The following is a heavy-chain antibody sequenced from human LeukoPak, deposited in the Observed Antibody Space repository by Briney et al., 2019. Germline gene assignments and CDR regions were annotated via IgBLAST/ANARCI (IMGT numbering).Heavy chain of an antibody. CDR1: GFTFSSYG. CDR2: ISYDGSNK. V-gene: IGHV3-30*18. D-gene: IGHD4-17*01. Sequence: PGRSLRLSCAASGFTFSSYGMHWVRQAPGKGLEWVAVISYDGSNKYYADSVKGRFTIYRDNSKNTLYLQMNSLRAEDTAVYYCAKDLSTVTYYYYYGMDVWGQGTTVTVSS. CDR3: AKDLSTVTYYYYYGMDV. J-gene: IGHJ6*02.